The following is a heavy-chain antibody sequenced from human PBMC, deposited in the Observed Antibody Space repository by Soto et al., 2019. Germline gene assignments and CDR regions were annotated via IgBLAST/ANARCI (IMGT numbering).Heavy chain of an antibody. J-gene: IGHJ5*02. V-gene: IGHV4-59*01. CDR1: GGSISSYY. D-gene: IGHD4-17*01. CDR3: ARLPMTTVTTRGWFDP. Sequence: QVQLQESGPGLVKPSETLSLTCTVSGGSISSYYWSWIRQPPGKGLEWIGYIYYSGSTNYNPSLKSRVTISVDTSKNQFSPKLSSVTAADTAVYYCARLPMTTVTTRGWFDPWGQGTLVTVSS. CDR2: IYYSGST.